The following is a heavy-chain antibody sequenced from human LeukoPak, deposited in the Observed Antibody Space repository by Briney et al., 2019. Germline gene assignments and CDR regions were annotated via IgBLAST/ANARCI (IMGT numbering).Heavy chain of an antibody. J-gene: IGHJ4*02. CDR3: ARGIKYSYGHIDY. CDR2: ISGSSGNT. CDR1: RFTFRDYA. D-gene: IGHD5-18*01. Sequence: PGGSLRLSCAASRFTFRDYAMNWVRQAPGKGLEWVSSISGSSGNTYYTDSVKGRFTISRDNSKSTLYLQMNSLRAEDTAVYYCARGIKYSYGHIDYWGQGTLVTVSS. V-gene: IGHV3-23*01.